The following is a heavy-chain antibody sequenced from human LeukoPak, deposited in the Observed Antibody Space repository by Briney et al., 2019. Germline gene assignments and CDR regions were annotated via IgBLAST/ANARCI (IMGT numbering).Heavy chain of an antibody. CDR3: ARHGEKYSEK. J-gene: IGHJ4*02. CDR2: TYQSGST. D-gene: IGHD2/OR15-2a*01. V-gene: IGHV4-34*01. CDR1: GESFSGY. Sequence: PSETLSLTCAVYGESFSGYWSWIRQPPGQGLEWIGETYQSGSTKYNPSFKSRVTISVDRSNNQFSLKLKSVTAADTALYYCARHGEKYSEKWGQGTLVTVSS.